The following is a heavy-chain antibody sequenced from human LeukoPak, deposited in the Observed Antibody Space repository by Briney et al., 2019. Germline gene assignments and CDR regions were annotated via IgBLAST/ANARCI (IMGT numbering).Heavy chain of an antibody. CDR1: GGSFSGYY. CDR3: ARASGKILDY. V-gene: IGHV4-34*01. D-gene: IGHD3-10*01. CDR2: INHSGST. J-gene: IGHJ4*02. Sequence: SETLSLTCAVYGGSFSGYYWSWIRQPPGKGLEWIGEINHSGSTNYNPSLKSRVTISVDTSKNQFSLKLSSVTAADTAVYYCARASGKILDYWGQGTLVTVST.